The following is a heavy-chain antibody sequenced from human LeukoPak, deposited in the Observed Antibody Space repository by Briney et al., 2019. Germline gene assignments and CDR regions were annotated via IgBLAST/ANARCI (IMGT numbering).Heavy chain of an antibody. Sequence: GGSLRLSCSASGFPFSSYAMHWVRQAPGKGLEYVSAISDSGGSTYYADSVKGRFTISRDNSKNTLFLQLHNLRVEDTALYYCARDLHYYVAMDVWGQGTTVTVSS. J-gene: IGHJ6*02. CDR3: ARDLHYYVAMDV. CDR1: GFPFSSYA. CDR2: ISDSGGST. D-gene: IGHD3-10*02. V-gene: IGHV3-64*04.